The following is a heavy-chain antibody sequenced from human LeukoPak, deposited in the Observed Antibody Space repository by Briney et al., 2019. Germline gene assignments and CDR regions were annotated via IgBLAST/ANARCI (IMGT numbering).Heavy chain of an antibody. Sequence: GGSLRLSCAASGFTFSSYWMHWVRHAPGKARVWVSRINSDGSSTSYADSVKGRFTISRDNAKNTLYLKMNSRRAEDTAVYYCARGRIVDYWGQGTLVTVSS. CDR3: ARGRIVDY. D-gene: IGHD2-15*01. V-gene: IGHV3-74*01. CDR1: GFTFSSYW. J-gene: IGHJ4*02. CDR2: INSDGSST.